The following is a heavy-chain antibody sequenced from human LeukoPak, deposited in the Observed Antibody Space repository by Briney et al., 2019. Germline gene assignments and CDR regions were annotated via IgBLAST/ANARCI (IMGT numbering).Heavy chain of an antibody. CDR3: ARLEFGGLYT. CDR2: IYAVDSDT. J-gene: IGHJ5*02. D-gene: IGHD3-10*01. V-gene: IGHV5-51*01. CDR1: GYRFTSYW. Sequence: GESLEISCQGSGYRFTSYWIGWVRQMPAKGLEWLGIIYAVDSDTRYSPSFQGQVTISADKPITTAYLQWSGLEASDTAMYYCARLEFGGLYTWGQGTLVTVSS.